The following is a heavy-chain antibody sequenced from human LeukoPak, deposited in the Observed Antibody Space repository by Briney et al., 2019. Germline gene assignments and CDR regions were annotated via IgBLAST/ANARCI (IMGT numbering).Heavy chain of an antibody. Sequence: SETLSLTCTVSGGSVSNTHYYWGWIRQPPGKGLEWIGTVYYSGRAYYNPSLKSRVTISVDTSKNQFSLKLSSVTAADTAVYYCARRGSREYGKGVVPAAIEYWGQGPLITVAS. CDR1: GGSVSNTHYY. CDR3: ARRGSREYGKGVVPAAIEY. V-gene: IGHV4-39*01. CDR2: VYYSGRA. J-gene: IGHJ4*02. D-gene: IGHD2-2*01.